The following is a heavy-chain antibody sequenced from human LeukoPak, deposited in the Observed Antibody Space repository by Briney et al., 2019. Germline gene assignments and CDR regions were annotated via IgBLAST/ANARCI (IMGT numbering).Heavy chain of an antibody. Sequence: PSETLSLTCSVSGGSISTYYWTWIRQPPGKTLEWIGYIHHSGSTKYNPSLKSRVTMSVDTAKNQFSLKLSSVTAADTAVYYCARAIAAATWFDPWGQGTLVTVSS. CDR2: IHHSGST. V-gene: IGHV4-59*01. D-gene: IGHD6-13*01. CDR3: ARAIAAATWFDP. J-gene: IGHJ5*02. CDR1: GGSISTYY.